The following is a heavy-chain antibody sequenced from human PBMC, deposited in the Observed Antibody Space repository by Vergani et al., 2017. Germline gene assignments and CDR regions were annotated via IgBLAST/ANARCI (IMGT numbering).Heavy chain of an antibody. CDR2: ISYDGSNK. J-gene: IGHJ3*02. CDR1: GFTFSSYA. Sequence: QVQLVESGGGVVQPGRSLRLSCAASGFTFSSYAMHWVRQAPGKGLEWVAVISYDGSNKYYADSVKGRFTISRDNSKNTLYLQMNSLRAEDTAVYYCARDERGPWVRAFDIWGQGTMVTVSS. CDR3: ARDERGPWVRAFDI. V-gene: IGHV3-30-3*01. D-gene: IGHD3-16*01.